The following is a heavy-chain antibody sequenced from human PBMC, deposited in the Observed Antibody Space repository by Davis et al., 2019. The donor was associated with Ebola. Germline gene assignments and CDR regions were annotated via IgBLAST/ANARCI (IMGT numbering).Heavy chain of an antibody. Sequence: HSQTLSLTCAIPGDSVSSGGWNWIRQSPSRGLAWLGRTYYNSKWYNDYAASVKSRIIINPDTSKNQFSLQLNSVTPEDTAMYYCARGWLRVGMDVWGEGTSVTVSS. V-gene: IGHV6-1*01. CDR1: GDSVSSGG. CDR3: ARGWLRVGMDV. CDR2: TYYNSKWYN. D-gene: IGHD5-18*01. J-gene: IGHJ6*04.